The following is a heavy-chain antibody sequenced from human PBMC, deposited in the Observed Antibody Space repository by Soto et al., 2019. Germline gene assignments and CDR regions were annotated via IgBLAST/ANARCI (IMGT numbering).Heavy chain of an antibody. CDR3: ARVSVAGTVLVLPYYYMDV. D-gene: IGHD6-19*01. CDR2: ISSSSSYI. V-gene: IGHV3-21*01. Sequence: GGSLRLSCAASGFTFSSYSMNWVRQAPGKGLEWVSSISSSSSYIYYADSVKGRFTISRDNAKNSLYLQMNSLRAEDTAVYYCARVSVAGTVLVLPYYYMDVWGKGTTVTVSS. CDR1: GFTFSSYS. J-gene: IGHJ6*03.